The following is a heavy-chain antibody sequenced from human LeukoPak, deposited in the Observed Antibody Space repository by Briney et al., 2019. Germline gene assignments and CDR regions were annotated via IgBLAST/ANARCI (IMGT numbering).Heavy chain of an antibody. Sequence: SVKVSCKASGGSFSSYGISWVRQAPGQGLKWMGGIIPMLGRSNYAQKFQGRVTISTDESTSTAYMEMSSLRSEDTAVYYCAREDHTANNWFDPWGQGTLVTVSS. D-gene: IGHD5-18*01. V-gene: IGHV1-69*05. CDR1: GGSFSSYG. CDR2: IIPMLGRS. J-gene: IGHJ5*02. CDR3: AREDHTANNWFDP.